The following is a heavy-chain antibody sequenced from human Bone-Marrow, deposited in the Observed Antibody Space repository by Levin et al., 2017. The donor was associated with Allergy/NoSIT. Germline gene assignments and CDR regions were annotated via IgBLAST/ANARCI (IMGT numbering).Heavy chain of an antibody. Sequence: GGSLRLSCAASGFTFSDYGMHWVRQAPGKGLEWVAVIWHDGSNEYYADRVKGRFTISRDNFKNTMYLQMNSLRAEDTAVYYCAAMNYDILTGFYRDYWGQGTLVSVSS. D-gene: IGHD3-9*01. V-gene: IGHV3-33*01. CDR3: AAMNYDILTGFYRDY. J-gene: IGHJ4*02. CDR2: IWHDGSNE. CDR1: GFTFSDYG.